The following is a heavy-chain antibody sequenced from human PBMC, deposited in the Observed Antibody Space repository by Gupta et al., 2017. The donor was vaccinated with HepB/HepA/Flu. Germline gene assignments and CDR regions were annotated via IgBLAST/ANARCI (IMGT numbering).Heavy chain of an antibody. CDR3: ARGVRNSFDI. V-gene: IGHV6-1*01. Sequence: QVQLQQSGPGLVKPSQTLSLTCAISGDSISTNSVSGNSVAWNWIRQSPSRGLEWLGRTDYRSKWKNDYAVSVTSRISINPDTSKNQFSLQLKFVTPDDTAVYFCARGVRNSFDIWGQGTMVTVSS. CDR1: GDSISTNSVSGNSVA. J-gene: IGHJ3*02. CDR2: TDYRSKWKN.